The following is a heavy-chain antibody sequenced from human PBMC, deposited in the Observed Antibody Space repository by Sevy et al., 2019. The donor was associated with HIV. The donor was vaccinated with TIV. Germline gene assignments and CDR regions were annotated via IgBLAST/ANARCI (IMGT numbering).Heavy chain of an antibody. J-gene: IGHJ3*02. V-gene: IGHV3-30-3*01. CDR2: VSFDGGSK. Sequence: GGSLRLSCEASGFTFNNFPIHWVRQAPGKGLEWVAVVSFDGGSKYYADSVRGRFTVSRDNSKNTVYLQLNSLRAEDTTVYYCVRERARSITFDIWGQGTLVTVSS. D-gene: IGHD3-16*01. CDR3: VRERARSITFDI. CDR1: GFTFNNFP.